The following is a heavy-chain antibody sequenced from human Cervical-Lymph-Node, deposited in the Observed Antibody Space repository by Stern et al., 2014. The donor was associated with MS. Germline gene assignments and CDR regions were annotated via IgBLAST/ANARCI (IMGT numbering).Heavy chain of an antibody. Sequence: QLQLQESGPGLVKPSQTLSLTCTVSGDSVSSVGYYWSWIRQHPGKGLEWIGYIFDSGTKSYNPSLKSRLIMSLDTSKNQFSLRLSSVTAADTTVYYCARDNVRRGRATFGGLIIAGLDVWGQGTTVTVSS. D-gene: IGHD3-16*02. CDR2: IFDSGTK. CDR3: ARDNVRRGRATFGGLIIAGLDV. J-gene: IGHJ6*02. CDR1: GDSVSSVGYY. V-gene: IGHV4-31*03.